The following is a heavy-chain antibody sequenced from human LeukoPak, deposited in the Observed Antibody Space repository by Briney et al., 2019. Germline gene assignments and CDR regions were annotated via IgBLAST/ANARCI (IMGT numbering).Heavy chain of an antibody. Sequence: GESLKISCKGSGYSFTTYWIGWVRQMPGKGLEWMGIIFPGDSDTIYSPSFQGQVTISADKSINTAYLQWSSLTASDTAMYYCATSESQTKFDYWGQGTLVTASS. CDR2: IFPGDSDT. J-gene: IGHJ4*02. V-gene: IGHV5-51*01. CDR3: ATSESQTKFDY. CDR1: GYSFTTYW. D-gene: IGHD1/OR15-1a*01.